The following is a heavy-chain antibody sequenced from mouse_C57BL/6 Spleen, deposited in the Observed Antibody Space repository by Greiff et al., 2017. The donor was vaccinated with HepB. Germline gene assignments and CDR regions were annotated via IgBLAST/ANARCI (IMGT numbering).Heavy chain of an antibody. CDR2: IDPSDSET. CDR1: GYTFTSYW. J-gene: IGHJ4*01. CDR3: AREGYYGSSSSYAMDY. D-gene: IGHD1-1*01. Sequence: VKLQQPGAELVRPGSSVKLSCKASGYTFTSYWMHWVKQRPIQGLEWIGNIDPSDSETHYNQKFKDKATLTVDKSSSTAYMQLSSLTSEDSAVYYCAREGYYGSSSSYAMDYWGQGTSVTVSS. V-gene: IGHV1-52*01.